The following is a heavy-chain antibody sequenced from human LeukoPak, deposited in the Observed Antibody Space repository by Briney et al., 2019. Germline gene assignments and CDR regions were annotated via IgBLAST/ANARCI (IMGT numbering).Heavy chain of an antibody. V-gene: IGHV4-59*01. CDR1: GGSITSYY. J-gene: IGHJ5*02. Sequence: PSETLSLTCTVSGGSITSYYWTWIRQPPGKGLEWIWFIYGDGSTKYNPSLKSRVTMSMDTSKNQFSLRLSSATAADSAVYYCARRVAAAGTAWFDPWSQGTLVTVSS. CDR2: IYGDGST. D-gene: IGHD6-13*01. CDR3: ARRVAAAGTAWFDP.